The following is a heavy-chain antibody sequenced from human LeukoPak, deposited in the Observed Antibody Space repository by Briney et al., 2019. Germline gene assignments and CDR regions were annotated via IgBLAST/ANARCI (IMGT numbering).Heavy chain of an antibody. CDR1: IYSFTIYC. CDR3: ASSLGIYDSSGYRVFDY. CDR2: IYPGDADN. V-gene: IGHV5-51*01. Sequence: PGVTLKISCKGPIYSFTIYCTGWVPDMPGKGLEWRGIIYPGDADNRYSPSFPGQFTSSADKSNSTAYLQWSSLKTSHTAMYYCASSLGIYDSSGYRVFDYWGQGTLVTVSS. J-gene: IGHJ4*02. D-gene: IGHD3-22*01.